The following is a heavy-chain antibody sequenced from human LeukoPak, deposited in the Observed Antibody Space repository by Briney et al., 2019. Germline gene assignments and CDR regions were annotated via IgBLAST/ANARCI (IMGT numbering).Heavy chain of an antibody. CDR2: IYPGDSYT. CDR3: ARLSWIAAAGTGYGPFDY. Sequence: GESLKIPCKGSGYSFNSYWIGWVRQMPGKGLEWLGIIYPGDSYTRYSPSFQGQVTISADKSISTAYLQWSSLKASDTAMYYCARLSWIAAAGTGYGPFDYWGQGTLVTVSS. V-gene: IGHV5-51*01. D-gene: IGHD6-13*01. J-gene: IGHJ4*02. CDR1: GYSFNSYW.